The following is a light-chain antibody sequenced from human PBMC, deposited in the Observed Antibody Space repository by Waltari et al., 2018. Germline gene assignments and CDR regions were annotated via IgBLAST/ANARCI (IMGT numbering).Light chain of an antibody. CDR2: DAS. CDR3: QQCLTYPQA. V-gene: IGKV1-13*02. J-gene: IGKJ5*01. Sequence: AIQLTQSPSSLSASIGDRVTISCRASQGIRSGLAWYQQKPGQPPKLLIYDASTLDSGVQSRFSGSGSGTDFTLTISSLQPEDFATYYCQQCLTYPQAFGQGTRLEIK. CDR1: QGIRSG.